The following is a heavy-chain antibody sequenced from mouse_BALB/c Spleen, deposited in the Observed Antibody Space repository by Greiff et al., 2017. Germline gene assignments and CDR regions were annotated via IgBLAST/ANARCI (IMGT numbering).Heavy chain of an antibody. J-gene: IGHJ4*01. CDR2: INPYNGDT. CDR3: ARGGDYYAMDY. CDR1: GYSFTGYF. Sequence: EVQLQQSGPELVKPGASVKISCKASGYSFTGYFMNWVMQSHGKSLEWIGRINPYNGDTFYNQKFKGKATLTVDKSSSTAHMELRSLASEDSAVYYCARGGDYYAMDYWGQGTSVTVSS. V-gene: IGHV1-20*02.